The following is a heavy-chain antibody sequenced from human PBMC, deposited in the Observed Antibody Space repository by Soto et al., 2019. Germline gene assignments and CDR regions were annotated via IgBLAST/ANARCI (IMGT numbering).Heavy chain of an antibody. V-gene: IGHV4-59*08. CDR3: AGGSITRVRGVIIYFDY. J-gene: IGHJ4*02. Sequence: SETLSLTCTVSGGSISSYYWSWIRQPPGKGLEWIGYIYYSGSTNYNPSLKSRGIISVETSKHQFSLKLGSVAAADAAVYYGAGGSITRVRGVIIYFDYWGQGTLVTVSS. CDR1: GGSISSYY. D-gene: IGHD3-10*01. CDR2: IYYSGST.